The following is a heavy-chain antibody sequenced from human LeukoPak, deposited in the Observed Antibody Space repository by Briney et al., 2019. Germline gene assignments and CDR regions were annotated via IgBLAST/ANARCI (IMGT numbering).Heavy chain of an antibody. CDR1: GFTFSSYG. D-gene: IGHD5-12*01. V-gene: IGHV3-30*02. CDR2: IRYDGSNK. J-gene: IGHJ4*02. Sequence: GGSLRLSCAASGFTFSSYGMHWVRQAPGKGLEWVAFIRYDGSNKYYAGSVKGRFTISRDNSKNTLYLQMNSLRAEDTAVYYCARGPSGYHNTGGQGTLVTVSS. CDR3: ARGPSGYHNT.